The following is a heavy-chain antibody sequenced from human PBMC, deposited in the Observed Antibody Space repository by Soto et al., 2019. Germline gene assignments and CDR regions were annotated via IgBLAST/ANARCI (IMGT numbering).Heavy chain of an antibody. CDR3: AKDLRYNYDTDASDI. CDR2: ISYDGSEK. J-gene: IGHJ3*02. V-gene: IGHV3-30*18. CDR1: RFPFSTYG. Sequence: SLRLSCAASRFPFSTYGMHWVRQAPGKGLEWVAVISYDGSEKYYADSVKGRFTISRDNSKNTLYLQMDSLRTEDTAVYFCAKDLRYNYDTDASDIWGQGTMVTGS. D-gene: IGHD5-18*01.